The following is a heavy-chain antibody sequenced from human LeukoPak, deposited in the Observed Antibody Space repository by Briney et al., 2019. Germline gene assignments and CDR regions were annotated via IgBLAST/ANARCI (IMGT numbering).Heavy chain of an antibody. Sequence: PSETLSLTCTVSGGSISSYYWSWIRQPPGKGLEWIGYIYYSGSTNYNASLMSRVTISVDTSKNQFSLKLSSVTAADTAVYYCARERVTYYYDSSGPITYYYMDVWGKGTTVTVSS. CDR3: ARERVTYYYDSSGPITYYYMDV. J-gene: IGHJ6*03. CDR1: GGSISSYY. CDR2: IYYSGST. D-gene: IGHD3-22*01. V-gene: IGHV4-59*12.